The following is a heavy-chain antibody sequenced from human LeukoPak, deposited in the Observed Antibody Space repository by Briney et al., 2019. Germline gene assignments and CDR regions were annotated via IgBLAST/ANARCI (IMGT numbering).Heavy chain of an antibody. D-gene: IGHD3-10*01. J-gene: IGHJ4*02. V-gene: IGHV3-11*01. Sequence: GGSLRLSCAASGFTFSDYYMSWIRQAPGKGLEWVSYISSSGSTIYYAASVKGRFTISRDNSKNTVFLQMNSLRAEDTAVYYCAHIFYYGSGSYGDYWGQGTLVTVSP. CDR3: AHIFYYGSGSYGDY. CDR1: GFTFSDYY. CDR2: ISSSGSTI.